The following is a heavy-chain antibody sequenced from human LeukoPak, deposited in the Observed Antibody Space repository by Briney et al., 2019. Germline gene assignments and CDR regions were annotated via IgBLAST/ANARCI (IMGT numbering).Heavy chain of an antibody. D-gene: IGHD3-10*01. CDR1: GFNIGSYW. CDR2: ISSDGKSK. CDR3: ASASSESYYWALDY. Sequence: GGSLRLSCAASGFNIGSYWMNWVRQGPGKGLVWVARISSDGKSKSYADSVKGRFTISRDNSKNTLYLQMDSLRAEDTAVYYCASASSESYYWALDYWGQGTLVTVSS. V-gene: IGHV3-74*01. J-gene: IGHJ4*02.